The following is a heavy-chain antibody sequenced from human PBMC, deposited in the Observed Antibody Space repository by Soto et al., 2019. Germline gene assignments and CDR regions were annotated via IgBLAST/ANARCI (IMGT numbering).Heavy chain of an antibody. J-gene: IGHJ4*02. CDR2: NYSAGST. CDR3: ARAREPEYSSAIFFDI. Sequence: AGGSLRLSCAASGLTVSSSYMSWVRQAPGKGLQWVSANYSAGSTYYANSVKGRFTISRDISTNMVYLQMSSLTDEDTAVYYCARAREPEYSSAIFFDIWGQGALVTVSS. D-gene: IGHD5-18*01. V-gene: IGHV3-53*01. CDR1: GLTVSSSY.